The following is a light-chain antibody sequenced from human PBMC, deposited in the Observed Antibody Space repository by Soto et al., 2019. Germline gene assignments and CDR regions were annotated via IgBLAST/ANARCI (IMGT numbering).Light chain of an antibody. CDR1: SSDVRGYNY. V-gene: IGLV2-14*01. CDR3: SSYTSSSTRA. Sequence: QSVLSQPGSVTGSPGQSITISCTGTSSDVRGYNYVSWYRQDPGRAPQLMIYDVSSRPSGGYNRFSGSKSGNTASLSISGLQPEDEADYYWSSYTSSSTRAFETGTKVTVL. CDR2: DVS. J-gene: IGLJ1*01.